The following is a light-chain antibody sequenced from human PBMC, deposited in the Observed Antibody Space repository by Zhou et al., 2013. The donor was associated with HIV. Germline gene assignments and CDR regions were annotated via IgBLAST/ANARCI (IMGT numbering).Light chain of an antibody. J-gene: IGKJ1*01. V-gene: IGKV3-15*01. CDR2: EAS. Sequence: EIVLTQSPATVSVSPGERATLSCRAIQSVSSNLAWYQQKSGQAPRLLIYEASTRATGIPVRFSGSGSGTEFSLTISGMQPEDFAVYYCQQYNNWPPWTFGHGTKVEVK. CDR3: QQYNNWPPWT. CDR1: QSVSSN.